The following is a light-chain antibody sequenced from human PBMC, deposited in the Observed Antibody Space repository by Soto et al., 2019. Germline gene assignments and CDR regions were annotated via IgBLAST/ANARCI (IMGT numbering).Light chain of an antibody. CDR3: QQYGSSGT. Sequence: ETVLTQSKGTLSLSPGERDTLSCRASQSVSNNYLAWYQQKPGQAPRLLIYGASNRATGIPDRFSGSGSGTDFTLTISRLEPEDFAVYYCQQYGSSGTFGQGTKVDIK. V-gene: IGKV3-20*01. CDR2: GAS. CDR1: QSVSNNY. J-gene: IGKJ1*01.